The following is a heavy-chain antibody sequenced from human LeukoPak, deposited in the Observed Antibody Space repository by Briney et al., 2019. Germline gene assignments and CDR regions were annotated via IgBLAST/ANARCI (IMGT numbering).Heavy chain of an antibody. CDR3: ARGAAGTRDY. CDR1: GGSISSYY. J-gene: IGHJ4*02. V-gene: IGHV4-59*01. Sequence: PSETLSLTCTVSGGSISSYYWSWIRQPPGKGLEWIGYIYYSGSTKYNPSLASLVTISVDTSKNQFSLNLSSVTAADTAVYYCARGAAGTRDYWGQGTLVTVSS. CDR2: IYYSGST. D-gene: IGHD6-13*01.